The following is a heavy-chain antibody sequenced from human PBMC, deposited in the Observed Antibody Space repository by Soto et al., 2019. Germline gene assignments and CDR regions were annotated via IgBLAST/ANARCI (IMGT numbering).Heavy chain of an antibody. V-gene: IGHV4-39*01. CDR3: ARTTAIDPNAFDY. Sequence: KTSETLSLTCTVSGGSISSSSYYWGWIRQPPGKGLEWIGSIYYSGGTYYNPSLKSRVTISVDTSKNQFSLKLSSVTAADTAVYYCARTTAIDPNAFDYWGQGTLVTVS. D-gene: IGHD5-18*01. J-gene: IGHJ4*02. CDR1: GGSISSSSYY. CDR2: IYYSGGT.